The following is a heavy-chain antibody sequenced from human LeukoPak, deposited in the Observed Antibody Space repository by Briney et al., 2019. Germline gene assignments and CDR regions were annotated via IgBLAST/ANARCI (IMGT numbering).Heavy chain of an antibody. CDR3: ARATLSDYYFNC. V-gene: IGHV1-46*01. J-gene: IGHJ4*02. Sequence: ASVKVSCKASGYTFTSYYMHWVRQAPGQGLEWMGIINPSGGSTSYAQKFQGRVTMTRDTSTNTVYMELSSLRSEDTAVYFCARATLSDYYFNCWGQGTLVTVSS. CDR2: INPSGGST. CDR1: GYTFTSYY.